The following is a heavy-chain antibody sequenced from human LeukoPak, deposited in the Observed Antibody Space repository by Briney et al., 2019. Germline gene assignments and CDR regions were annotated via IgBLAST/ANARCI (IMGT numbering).Heavy chain of an antibody. Sequence: SETLSLTCTVSGGSISSYYWSWIRQPPGKGLEWIGYIYYSGSTNYNPSLKSRVTISVDTSKNQFSLKLSSVTAADTAVYYCAREGAVAGTPHAFDIWGQGTMVTVSS. J-gene: IGHJ3*02. CDR3: AREGAVAGTPHAFDI. CDR1: GGSISSYY. CDR2: IYYSGST. D-gene: IGHD6-19*01. V-gene: IGHV4-59*12.